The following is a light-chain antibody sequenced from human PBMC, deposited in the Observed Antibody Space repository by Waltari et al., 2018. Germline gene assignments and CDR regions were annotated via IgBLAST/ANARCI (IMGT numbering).Light chain of an antibody. J-gene: IGKJ3*01. CDR1: QSVLYRSNSKHY. Sequence: DIVVTQSPASLALSLGERTTINCTSTQSVLYRSNSKHYLAWYQQKPGQPPKLLIYWASTRESAVPDRFSGSGSGTDFTLTINSLQAEDVAVYYCQQYYSTIFTFGPGTKVDLK. CDR2: WAS. CDR3: QQYYSTIFT. V-gene: IGKV4-1*01.